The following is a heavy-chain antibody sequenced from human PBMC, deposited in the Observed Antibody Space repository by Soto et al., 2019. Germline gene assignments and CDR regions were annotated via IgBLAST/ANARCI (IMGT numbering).Heavy chain of an antibody. D-gene: IGHD5-12*01. V-gene: IGHV3-23*01. Sequence: EVQLLESGGGLVQPGGSLRLSCAASGFTFRTYAMAWVRQAPGKGLEWVSSVNGPGSGVYQPDYVKGRFTISRDNFKNTLDLQMDGLRAEDTALYYCAKAFYGSGYTYERAFDYWGQGTLVTVSS. CDR2: VNGPGSGV. J-gene: IGHJ4*02. CDR3: AKAFYGSGYTYERAFDY. CDR1: GFTFRTYA.